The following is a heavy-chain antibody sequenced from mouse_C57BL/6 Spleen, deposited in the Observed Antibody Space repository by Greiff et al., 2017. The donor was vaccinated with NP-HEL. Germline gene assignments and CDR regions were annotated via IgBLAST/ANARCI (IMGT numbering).Heavy chain of an antibody. CDR1: GYSITSGYY. CDR3: ARERDYHWYFDV. Sequence: EVQLQQSGPGLVKPSQSLSLTCSVTGYSITSGYYWNWIRQFPGNKLEWMGYISYDGSNNYKPSLKNRISITRDTAKNQFFMKLNSVTTEDTATYYCARERDYHWYFDVWGTGTTVTVSS. D-gene: IGHD2-4*01. V-gene: IGHV3-6*01. CDR2: ISYDGSN. J-gene: IGHJ1*03.